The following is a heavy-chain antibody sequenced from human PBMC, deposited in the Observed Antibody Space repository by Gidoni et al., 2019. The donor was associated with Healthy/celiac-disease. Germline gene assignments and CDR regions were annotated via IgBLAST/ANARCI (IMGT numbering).Heavy chain of an antibody. D-gene: IGHD3-10*01. CDR1: GFPFSSYW. Sequence: EVQLVESGGGLVQPGGSLRLSCAASGFPFSSYWMRWVRKAPGKGLEWVANIKQDGSEKYYVDSVKGRFTISRDNAKNSLYLQMNSRRAEDTAVYYCARSSNKPYYYGSGMSLGGGYYYHYMDVWGKGTTVTVSS. J-gene: IGHJ6*03. V-gene: IGHV3-7*03. CDR3: ARSSNKPYYYGSGMSLGGGYYYHYMDV. CDR2: IKQDGSEK.